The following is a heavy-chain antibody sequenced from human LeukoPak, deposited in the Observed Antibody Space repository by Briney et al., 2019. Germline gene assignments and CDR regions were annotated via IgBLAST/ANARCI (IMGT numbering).Heavy chain of an antibody. V-gene: IGHV5-51*01. Sequence: GESLKISCKGSGYDFTDYWIGWVRQMPGKGLEWMGIIYPGDSDTRYSPSFQGQVTISVDKSINTAYLQWSSLKASDSGMFYCARINVMRDGSSGFVLGWFDPWGQGTLVTVSS. D-gene: IGHD3-22*01. CDR2: IYPGDSDT. CDR1: GYDFTDYW. CDR3: ARINVMRDGSSGFVLGWFDP. J-gene: IGHJ5*02.